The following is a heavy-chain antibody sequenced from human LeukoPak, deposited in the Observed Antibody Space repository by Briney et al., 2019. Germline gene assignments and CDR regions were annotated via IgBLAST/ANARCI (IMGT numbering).Heavy chain of an antibody. CDR2: IAYDGNNK. V-gene: IGHV3-30-3*01. D-gene: IGHD2-2*01. CDR3: ARDPYQPLFFDY. Sequence: PGRSLRLSCAASGFTFSTYAMNWVRQAPGKGLEWVAVIAYDGNNKYYADSVKGRFTISRDNAKNTLYLQMNSLRAEDTAVYYCARDPYQPLFFDYWGQGTLVTVSS. J-gene: IGHJ4*02. CDR1: GFTFSTYA.